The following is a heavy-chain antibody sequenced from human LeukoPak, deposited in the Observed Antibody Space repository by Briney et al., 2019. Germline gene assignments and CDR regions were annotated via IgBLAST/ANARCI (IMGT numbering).Heavy chain of an antibody. CDR1: GGSFSGYY. D-gene: IGHD1-26*01. V-gene: IGHV4-34*01. CDR2: INHSGST. Sequence: SETLSLTCAVYGGSFSGYYWSWIRQPPGKGLEWIGEINHSGSTYYNPSLKSRVTISVDTSKNQFSLKLSSVTAADTAVYYCLRIVGARARGGHYYFDYWGQGTLVTVSS. CDR3: LRIVGARARGGHYYFDY. J-gene: IGHJ4*02.